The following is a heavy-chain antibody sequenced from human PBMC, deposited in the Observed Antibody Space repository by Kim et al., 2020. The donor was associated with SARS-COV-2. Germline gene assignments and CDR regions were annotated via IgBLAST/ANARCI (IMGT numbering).Heavy chain of an antibody. D-gene: IGHD6-19*01. CDR3: ARLPHTEWLVRESYYFDY. CDR1: GGSISSSSYY. Sequence: SETLSLTCTVSGGSISSSSYYWGWIRQPPGKGLEWIGSIYYSGSTYYNPSLKSRVTISVDTSKNQFSLKLSSVTAADTAVYYCARLPHTEWLVRESYYFDYWGQGTLVTVSS. J-gene: IGHJ4*02. CDR2: IYYSGST. V-gene: IGHV4-39*01.